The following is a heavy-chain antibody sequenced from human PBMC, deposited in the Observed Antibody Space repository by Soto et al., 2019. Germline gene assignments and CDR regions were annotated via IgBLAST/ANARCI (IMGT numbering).Heavy chain of an antibody. D-gene: IGHD5-12*01. CDR3: AKAQWLLGGDYFDS. CDR2: ISDTVGTT. Sequence: EVQLLESGGGLVQPGGSLRLSCEASGFIFGAYAMAWVRQAPGKGLEWVASISDTVGTTYYADSVKGRFTISRDKSKHTLFLQMNSLRVDDTAVYYCAKAQWLLGGDYFDSWGQGTRVTVSS. J-gene: IGHJ4*02. V-gene: IGHV3-23*01. CDR1: GFIFGAYA.